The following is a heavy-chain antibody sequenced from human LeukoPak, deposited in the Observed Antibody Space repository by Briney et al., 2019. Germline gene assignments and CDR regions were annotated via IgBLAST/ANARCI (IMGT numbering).Heavy chain of an antibody. CDR1: RGSISSSRYY. V-gene: IGHV4-39*01. CDR3: ARHSPMVRGLGRYYYGMDV. Sequence: PSETLSLTCIVSRGSISSSRYYWGWIRQPPGKGLECIGSISYSGSTYYNPSLKSRVSTSVDTSKDHFSLKLTSVPATDTAVYYCARHSPMVRGLGRYYYGMDVWGQGTTVTVSS. J-gene: IGHJ6*02. D-gene: IGHD3-10*01. CDR2: ISYSGST.